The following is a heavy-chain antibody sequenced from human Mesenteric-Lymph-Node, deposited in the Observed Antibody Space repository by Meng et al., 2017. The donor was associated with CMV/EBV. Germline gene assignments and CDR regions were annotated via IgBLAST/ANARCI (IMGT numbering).Heavy chain of an antibody. D-gene: IGHD6-13*01. Sequence: GGSLRLSCAASGFTFSSYAMSWVRQAPGKGLEWVSGISGSGGSTCYADSVKGRFTISRDNSKNTLYLQMNSLRAEDTAVYYCAKTQRQYSSSWYREADAFDIWGQGTMVTVSS. J-gene: IGHJ3*02. CDR3: AKTQRQYSSSWYREADAFDI. V-gene: IGHV3-23*01. CDR2: ISGSGGST. CDR1: GFTFSSYA.